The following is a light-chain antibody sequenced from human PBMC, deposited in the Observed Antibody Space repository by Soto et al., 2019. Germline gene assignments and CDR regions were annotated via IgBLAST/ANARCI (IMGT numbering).Light chain of an antibody. V-gene: IGKV1-39*01. CDR3: QQSYSPPWT. J-gene: IGKJ1*01. CDR1: QTISTY. Sequence: DIQLTQYPSSLSASVGDTVTITCRASQTISTYLLWYHQKPGRAPNLLIYNASTLQSGVQSRFSGSGSGTDFTLTINCLQPEDLATYYCQQSYSPPWTFGQGTKVDI. CDR2: NAS.